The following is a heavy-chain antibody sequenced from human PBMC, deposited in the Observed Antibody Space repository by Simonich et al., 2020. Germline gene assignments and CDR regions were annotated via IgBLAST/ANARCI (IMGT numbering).Heavy chain of an antibody. CDR1: GGSFSGYY. Sequence: QVQLQQWGAGLLKPSETLSLTCAVYGGSFSGYYWSWIRQPPGKGLEWIGEINHSGSTNYNPSLKGRVTISVDTSKNQFSLKLSSVTAADTAVYYCARRYYSTSFDYWGQGTLVTVSS. J-gene: IGHJ4*02. CDR3: ARRYYSTSFDY. D-gene: IGHD6-6*01. V-gene: IGHV4-34*01. CDR2: INHSGST.